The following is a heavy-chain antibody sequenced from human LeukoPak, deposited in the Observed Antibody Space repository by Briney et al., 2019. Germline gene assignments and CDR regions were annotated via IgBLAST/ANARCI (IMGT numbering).Heavy chain of an antibody. CDR2: IGGSGGDI. D-gene: IGHD2-2*01. V-gene: IGHV3-11*01. Sequence: GGSLRLSCAASGFAFSDCYMTWIRQAPGKGLEYISYIGGSGGDITYADSVRGRFTVSRDNAKDSLYLQMNSLRVEDTAVYYCARYARELDYWGQGSLVTVSS. J-gene: IGHJ4*02. CDR3: ARYARELDY. CDR1: GFAFSDCY.